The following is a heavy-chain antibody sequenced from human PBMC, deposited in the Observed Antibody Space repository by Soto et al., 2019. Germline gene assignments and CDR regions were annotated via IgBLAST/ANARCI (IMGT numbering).Heavy chain of an antibody. D-gene: IGHD1-26*01. Sequence: QVQLVESGGGVVQPGRSLRLSCAASGFTFSSYGMHWVRQAPGTGLEWVAVISYDGSNKYYADSVKGRFTISRDNSKNTLYLQMNSLRAEDTAVYYGVGATLHYYGMDVWGQGTTVTVSS. CDR2: ISYDGSNK. J-gene: IGHJ6*02. CDR1: GFTFSSYG. CDR3: VGATLHYYGMDV. V-gene: IGHV3-30*03.